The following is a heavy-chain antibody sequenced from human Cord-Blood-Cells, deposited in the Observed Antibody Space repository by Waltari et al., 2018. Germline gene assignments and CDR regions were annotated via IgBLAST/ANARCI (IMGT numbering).Heavy chain of an antibody. V-gene: IGHV1-69*01. CDR1: GGTFSSYA. CDR2: IIPIFGTA. D-gene: IGHD3-10*01. Sequence: QVQLVQSGAEVKKPGSSVKVSCKASGGTFSSYAISWVRQAPGRGLEWMGGIIPIFGTANYARKWKGRDTITADECTSTAYMELSSLGSEDTAVYYGARDLGYYGAGSYWYFDLWGRGTLVTVCS. J-gene: IGHJ2*01. CDR3: ARDLGYYGAGSYWYFDL.